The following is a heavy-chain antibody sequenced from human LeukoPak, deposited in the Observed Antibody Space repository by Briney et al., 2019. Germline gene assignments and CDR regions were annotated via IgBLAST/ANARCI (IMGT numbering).Heavy chain of an antibody. V-gene: IGHV3-21*01. Sequence: PGGSLRLSCAASGFTFSSYNMNWVRQAPGKGLEWVSSISSSSSNIYYADSVKGRFTISRDNAKNSLYLQMNSLRAEDTAVYYCARAYYYDSSGYPGYYYYGMDVWGQGTTVTVSS. CDR1: GFTFSSYN. J-gene: IGHJ6*02. D-gene: IGHD3-22*01. CDR2: ISSSSSNI. CDR3: ARAYYYDSSGYPGYYYYGMDV.